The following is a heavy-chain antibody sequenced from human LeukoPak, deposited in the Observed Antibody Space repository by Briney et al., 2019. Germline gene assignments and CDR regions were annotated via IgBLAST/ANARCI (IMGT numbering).Heavy chain of an antibody. V-gene: IGHV3-64*02. D-gene: IGHD3/OR15-3a*01. CDR2: ISPSGHRT. Sequence: PRGSLRLSCAASGFTFTNHPMHWVRQTSGKRLEYVSAISPSGHRTWYADSVRGRFTISRDNSKNTMYLQMGSLRPEDMGVYYCARAFRPASDPHDFYDFWGRGTTVTVSS. CDR3: ARAFRPASDPHDFYDF. CDR1: GFTFTNHP. J-gene: IGHJ3*01.